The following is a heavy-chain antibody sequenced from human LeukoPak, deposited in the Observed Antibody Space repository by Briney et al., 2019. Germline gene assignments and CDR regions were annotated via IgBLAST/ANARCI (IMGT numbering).Heavy chain of an antibody. V-gene: IGHV1-46*01. Sequence: ASVKVSCKASGYTFTSYYMHWVRQAPGQGLEWMGIINPSGGSTSYAQKFQGRVTMTRDMSTSTVYMELSSLRSEDTAVYYCARDMGGNYYDSSGHYIWGQGTLVTVSS. D-gene: IGHD3-22*01. CDR1: GYTFTSYY. CDR2: INPSGGST. CDR3: ARDMGGNYYDSSGHYI. J-gene: IGHJ4*02.